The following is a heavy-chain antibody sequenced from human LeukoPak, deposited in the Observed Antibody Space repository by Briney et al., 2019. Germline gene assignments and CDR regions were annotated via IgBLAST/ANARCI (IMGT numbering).Heavy chain of an antibody. CDR2: INSSSSYI. V-gene: IGHV3-21*01. CDR1: GFTFSSYS. CDR3: ARDIYCTNTVCYFDS. D-gene: IGHD2-8*01. J-gene: IGHJ4*02. Sequence: GGSLRLSCAASGFTFSSYSMNWVRQAPGKGLEWVSSINSSSSYIYYADSVKGRFTISRDNAENSLYLQMNSLRAEDTAVYYCARDIYCTNTVCYFDSWGQGTLVTVSS.